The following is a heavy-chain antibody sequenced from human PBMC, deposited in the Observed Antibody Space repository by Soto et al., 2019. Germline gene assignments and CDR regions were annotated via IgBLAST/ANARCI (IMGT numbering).Heavy chain of an antibody. V-gene: IGHV1-3*01. CDR3: ARDLIAVAGRAYNWFDP. D-gene: IGHD6-19*01. CDR2: INAGNGNT. J-gene: IGHJ5*02. Sequence: ASVKVSCKASGYTFTSYAMHWVRQAPGQRLEWMGWINAGNGNTKYSQKFQGRVTITRDTSASTAYMELSSLRSEDTAVYYCARDLIAVAGRAYNWFDPWGQGTLVTVS. CDR1: GYTFTSYA.